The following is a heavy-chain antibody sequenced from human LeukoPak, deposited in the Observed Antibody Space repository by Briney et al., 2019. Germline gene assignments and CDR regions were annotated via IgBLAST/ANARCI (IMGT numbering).Heavy chain of an antibody. D-gene: IGHD3-22*01. Sequence: ASVKVSCKASGYTFTSYAMHWVRQAPGQRLEWMGWINADNGNTKYSQKFQGRVTITRDTSASTAYMELSSLRSEDTAVYYCARGQTTYYDSSGSILDYWGQVTLVTVSS. J-gene: IGHJ4*02. CDR2: INADNGNT. CDR1: GYTFTSYA. CDR3: ARGQTTYYDSSGSILDY. V-gene: IGHV1-3*01.